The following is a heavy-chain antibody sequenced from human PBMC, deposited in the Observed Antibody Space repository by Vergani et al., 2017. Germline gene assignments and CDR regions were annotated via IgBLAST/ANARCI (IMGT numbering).Heavy chain of an antibody. CDR3: ARDRRGQGFDI. Sequence: EVQLVESGGGLVQPGGSLRLSCSASGFTFSSYAMHWVRQAPGKGLEYVSAISSNGGSTYYADSVKGRFTISRDNSKNTLYLQMSSLRAEDTAVYYCARDRRGQGFDIWGQGTMVTVSS. D-gene: IGHD3-16*01. V-gene: IGHV3-64D*06. CDR1: GFTFSSYA. CDR2: ISSNGGST. J-gene: IGHJ3*02.